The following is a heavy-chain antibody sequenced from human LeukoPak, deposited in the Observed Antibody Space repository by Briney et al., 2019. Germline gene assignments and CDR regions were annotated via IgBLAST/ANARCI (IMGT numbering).Heavy chain of an antibody. CDR3: ARGIGSSSWLLAL. V-gene: IGHV3-48*03. D-gene: IGHD6-13*01. Sequence: GGSLRLSCAASGFTFSSYEMNWVRQAPGKGLEWVSYISSSGRTIYYADSVKGRFTFSRDNAKNSLYLQMNSLRAEDTAVYYCARGIGSSSWLLALWGQGTLVTVSS. CDR1: GFTFSSYE. J-gene: IGHJ4*02. CDR2: ISSSGRTI.